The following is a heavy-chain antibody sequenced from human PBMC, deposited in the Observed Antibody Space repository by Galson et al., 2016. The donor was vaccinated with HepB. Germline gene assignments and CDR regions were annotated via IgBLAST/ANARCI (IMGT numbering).Heavy chain of an antibody. Sequence: SLRLSCAASGLSFSTYAMNWVRQAPGKGLEWVSAISGSGGRIHYADSVKGRFTISRDSAKNSVYLQMNSLRDEDTAVYYCARNPDSSTWYMSWYFDLWGRGTLVTVSS. J-gene: IGHJ2*01. CDR2: ISGSGGRI. V-gene: IGHV3-23*01. CDR3: ARNPDSSTWYMSWYFDL. D-gene: IGHD6-13*01. CDR1: GLSFSTYA.